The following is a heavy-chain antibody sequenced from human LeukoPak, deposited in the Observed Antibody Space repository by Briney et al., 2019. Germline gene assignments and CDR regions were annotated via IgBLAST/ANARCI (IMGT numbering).Heavy chain of an antibody. Sequence: GASVKVSCKASGYTFTSYDINWVRQATGQGLEWMGWMNPNSGNTGYAQKFQGRVTTTRNTSISTAYMELSSLRSEDTAVYYCARGRGKYQLLYRFRGRGYSYGNFDYWGQGTLVTVSS. CDR2: MNPNSGNT. D-gene: IGHD2-2*02. J-gene: IGHJ4*02. V-gene: IGHV1-8*01. CDR3: ARGRGKYQLLYRFRGRGYSYGNFDY. CDR1: GYTFTSYD.